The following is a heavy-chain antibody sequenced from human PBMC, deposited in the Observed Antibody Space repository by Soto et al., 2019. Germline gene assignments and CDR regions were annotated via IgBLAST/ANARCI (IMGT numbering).Heavy chain of an antibody. D-gene: IGHD3-3*01. CDR3: AREVYDFWSGYYTGYFDY. V-gene: IGHV4-30-2*01. CDR2: IYHSGST. J-gene: IGHJ4*02. Sequence: SETLSLTCAVSGGSISSGGYSWSWIRQPPGKGLEWIGYIYHSGSTYYNPSLKSRVTISVDGSKNQFSLKLSSVTAADTAVYYCAREVYDFWSGYYTGYFDYWGQGTLVTVSS. CDR1: GGSISSGGYS.